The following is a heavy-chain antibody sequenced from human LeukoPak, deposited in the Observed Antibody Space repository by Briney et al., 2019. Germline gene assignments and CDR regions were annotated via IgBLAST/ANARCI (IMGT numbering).Heavy chain of an antibody. J-gene: IGHJ4*02. Sequence: GGSLRLSCAASGFTFSNYWMSWVRRAPGKGLEWVANIKQDGSETYYADSVRGRFTISRDNTTKSMYLQMNGLRTEDTAVYYCARDFWGAYRVDYFDCWGQGTLVTVSS. D-gene: IGHD3-3*01. CDR3: ARDFWGAYRVDYFDC. CDR2: IKQDGSET. CDR1: GFTFSNYW. V-gene: IGHV3-7*01.